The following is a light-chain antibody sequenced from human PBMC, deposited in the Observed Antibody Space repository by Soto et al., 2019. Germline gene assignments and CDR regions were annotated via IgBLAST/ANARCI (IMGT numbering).Light chain of an antibody. CDR3: TSYTTTSTGV. Sequence: QSVMTQPPSVSAAPGQRVTISCSGSSSNIGGNSVSWYQQLPGTAPKLLIYDDDKRPSGIPDRFSGSKSGTSATLGITGFQTGDEADYYCTSYTTTSTGVFGGGTKLTVL. CDR1: SSNIGGNS. V-gene: IGLV1-51*01. CDR2: DDD. J-gene: IGLJ3*02.